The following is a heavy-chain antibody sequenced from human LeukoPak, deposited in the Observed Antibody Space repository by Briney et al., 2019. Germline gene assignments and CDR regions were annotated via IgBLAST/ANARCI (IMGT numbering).Heavy chain of an antibody. Sequence: GGSLRLSCAASGFTVSTTYMTWVRQAPGKGLEWVSVIYTGGSTYYADSVKGRFTISRDISKNTLYLQMNSLRAEDTAVYYCARCPQPTYYFDYWGQGTLVTVSS. CDR1: GFTVSTTY. CDR3: ARCPQPTYYFDY. D-gene: IGHD1-1*01. J-gene: IGHJ4*02. V-gene: IGHV3-53*01. CDR2: IYTGGST.